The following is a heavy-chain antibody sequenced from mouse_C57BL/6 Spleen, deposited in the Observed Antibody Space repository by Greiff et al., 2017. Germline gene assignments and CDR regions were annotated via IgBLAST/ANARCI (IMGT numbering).Heavy chain of an antibody. J-gene: IGHJ1*03. CDR3: ASHYGSSYWYFDV. D-gene: IGHD1-1*01. Sequence: EVQLQQSGAELVKPGASVKLSCTASGFNIKDYYMHWVKQRTEQGLAWIGRIDPEDGETKYAPKFQGKAPITADTSSNTAYLQLSSLTSEDTAVYYCASHYGSSYWYFDVGGTGTTVTVSS. V-gene: IGHV14-2*01. CDR1: GFNIKDYY. CDR2: IDPEDGET.